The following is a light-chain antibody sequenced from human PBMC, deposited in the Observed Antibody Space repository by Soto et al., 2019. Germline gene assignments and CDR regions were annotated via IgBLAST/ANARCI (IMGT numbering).Light chain of an antibody. CDR1: SSDVGGYNY. CDR3: SSYGGYNNVV. J-gene: IGLJ1*01. CDR2: EVN. V-gene: IGLV2-8*01. Sequence: QSALTQPPSASGSPGQSVTISCTGTSSDVGGYNYVSWFQQHPGKAPKLIIHEVNQRPSGVPDRFSGSKSGNTASLTVSGLQAEDEGTYYCSSYGGYNNVVFGPGTKVTVL.